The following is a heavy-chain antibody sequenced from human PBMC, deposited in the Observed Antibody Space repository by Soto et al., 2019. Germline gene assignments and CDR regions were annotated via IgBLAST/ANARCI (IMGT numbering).Heavy chain of an antibody. CDR1: GVSVRSYT. CDR3: ARDGMTTGHT. J-gene: IGHJ4*02. CDR2: VFSSVSA. D-gene: IGHD3-9*01. Sequence: QLQLQESGPGQVRPSETLSLTCIVSGVSVRSYTWSWVRQPANKGLEWIGRVFSSVSATYNPSLKSRVSISMDTPENRISLKLDSVTAADAGVYFCARDGMTTGHTWGPGTLVTVSS. V-gene: IGHV4-4*07.